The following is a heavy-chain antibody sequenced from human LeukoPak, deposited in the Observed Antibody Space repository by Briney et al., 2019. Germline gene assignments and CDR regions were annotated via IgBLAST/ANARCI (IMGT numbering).Heavy chain of an antibody. CDR1: GGTFIKYA. CDR3: AILTGYDY. CDR2: IIPIFRTP. V-gene: IGHV1-69*13. J-gene: IGHJ4*02. D-gene: IGHD3-9*01. Sequence: SVTVSFMGSGGTFIKYAISWVRQAGGQGGEWMGGIIPIFRTPNYAQKFQGRVTITADESTSTAYMELSSLRSEDTAVYYCAILTGYDYWGQGTLVTVSS.